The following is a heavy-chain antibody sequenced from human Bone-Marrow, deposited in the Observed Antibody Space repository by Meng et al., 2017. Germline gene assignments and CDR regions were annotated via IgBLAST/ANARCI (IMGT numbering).Heavy chain of an antibody. V-gene: IGHV3-9*03. CDR1: GFTFNDYA. CDR3: AKDEEVRVAATPGYFQH. CDR2: MSWKSGSI. Sequence: GGSLTLSCAAPGFTFNDYAMHWVRQAPGKGLAWVAGMSWKSGSIGYADSVKGGFTISRDNAKNHLSMQMNSLRADDMALYYGAKDEEVRVAATPGYFQHWGQGTLVTVSS. D-gene: IGHD2-15*01. J-gene: IGHJ1*01.